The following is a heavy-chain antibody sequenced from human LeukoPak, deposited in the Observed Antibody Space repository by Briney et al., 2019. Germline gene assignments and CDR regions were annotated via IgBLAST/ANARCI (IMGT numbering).Heavy chain of an antibody. CDR3: ASTYYYDSSGFHSWFDP. D-gene: IGHD3-22*01. CDR2: IYYSGST. V-gene: IGHV4-39*01. Sequence: SETLSLTCTVSGGSISSSSYYWGWIRQPPGRGLEWIGSIYYSGSTYYNPSLKSRVAISVDTSKNQFSLKLSSVTAADTAVYYCASTYYYDSSGFHSWFDPWGQGTLVTVSS. J-gene: IGHJ5*02. CDR1: GGSISSSSYY.